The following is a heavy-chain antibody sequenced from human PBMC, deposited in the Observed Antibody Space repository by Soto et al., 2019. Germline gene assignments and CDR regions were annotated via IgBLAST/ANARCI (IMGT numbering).Heavy chain of an antibody. D-gene: IGHD3-10*01. V-gene: IGHV1-18*01. CDR3: ARESRTWVDGIIGPGDY. CDR1: GYIFTNNG. Sequence: QVQFVQSGAEVKVPGDSVKVSCKASGYIFTNNGIIWVRQAPGQGLEWMGWIRVGSGETYYAPKFRGRVTVTRDTSTSTAYMELRSLRSDDTAVYYCARESRTWVDGIIGPGDYWGQGTLVTVSS. J-gene: IGHJ4*02. CDR2: IRVGSGET.